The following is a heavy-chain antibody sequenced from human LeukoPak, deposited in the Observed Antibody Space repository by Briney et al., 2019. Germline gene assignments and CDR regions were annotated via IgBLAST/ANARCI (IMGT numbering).Heavy chain of an antibody. CDR1: GGSISSGDYY. J-gene: IGHJ4*02. CDR3: ARGMTTVTTEGFGIGY. Sequence: PSETLSLTCTVSGGSISSGDYYWTWIRQPPGKGLEWIGYIYYIRSTNYNPSFKSRVTMSLDTSKNQFSLRLSSVTAADTAVYYCARGMTTVTTEGFGIGYWGQGTLVTVSS. D-gene: IGHD4-17*01. CDR2: IYYIRST. V-gene: IGHV4-30-4*01.